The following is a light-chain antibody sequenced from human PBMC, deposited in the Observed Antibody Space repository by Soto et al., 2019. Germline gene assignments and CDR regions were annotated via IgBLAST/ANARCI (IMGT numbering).Light chain of an antibody. J-gene: IGLJ1*01. Sequence: QLVLTQSPSASASLGASVKLTCTLSSGHSSYAIAWHQQQPEKGPRYLMKLNSDGSHSKGDGIPDRFSGSSSGAERYLTISSLQSEDEADYHCQIWGTGIHVFGTGTKVTVL. CDR2: LNSDGSH. V-gene: IGLV4-69*01. CDR3: QIWGTGIHV. CDR1: SGHSSYA.